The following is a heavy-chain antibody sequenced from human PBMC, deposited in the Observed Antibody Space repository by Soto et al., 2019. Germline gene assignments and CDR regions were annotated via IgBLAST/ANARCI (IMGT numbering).Heavy chain of an antibody. D-gene: IGHD6-13*01. CDR3: ARDETPYSRSSPVLYYYGMDV. CDR2: IIPIFGTA. V-gene: IGHV1-69*13. J-gene: IGHJ6*02. Sequence: SVKVSCKASGGTFSSYAISWVRQAPGQGLEWMGGIIPIFGTANYAQKFQGRVTITADESTSTAYMELSSLRSEDTAVYYCARDETPYSRSSPVLYYYGMDVWAQGTTVTVSS. CDR1: GGTFSSYA.